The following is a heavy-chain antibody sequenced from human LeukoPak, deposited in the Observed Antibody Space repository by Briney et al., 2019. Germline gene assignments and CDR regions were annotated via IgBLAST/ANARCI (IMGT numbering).Heavy chain of an antibody. J-gene: IGHJ5*02. D-gene: IGHD3-3*01. CDR1: GGSISSGSYY. CDR2: IYTSGST. CDR3: ARGWARGYDFWSDNWFDP. V-gene: IGHV4-61*02. Sequence: SQTLSLTYTVSGGSISSGSYYWSWIRQPAGKGLEWIGRIYTSGSTNYNPSLKSRVTISVDTSKNQFSLKLSSVTAADTAVYYCARGWARGYDFWSDNWFDPWGQGTLVTVSS.